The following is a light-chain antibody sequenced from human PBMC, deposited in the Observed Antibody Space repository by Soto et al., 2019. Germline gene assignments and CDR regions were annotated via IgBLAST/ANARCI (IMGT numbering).Light chain of an antibody. CDR2: STD. J-gene: IGLJ2*01. Sequence: QSVLTQPPSASGTPGQRVTISCYGTTSNIGTNYVYWYKQLPGMAPKLVMYSTDRRPSGVPGRFSGSKSGTSAFLAITGLRSEDEANYYCSAWEDSLSGPVFGGGTKLTVL. V-gene: IGLV1-47*02. CDR3: SAWEDSLSGPV. CDR1: TSNIGTNY.